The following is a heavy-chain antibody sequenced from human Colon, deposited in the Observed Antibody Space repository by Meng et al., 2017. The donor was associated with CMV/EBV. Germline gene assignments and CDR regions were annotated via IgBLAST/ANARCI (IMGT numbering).Heavy chain of an antibody. V-gene: IGHV4-39*07. CDR3: VMEVGMTTATTDRYDD. CDR2: LHYTGDT. CDR1: SISGSPYY. J-gene: IGHJ4*02. D-gene: IGHD4-17*01. Sequence: SISGSPYYWGWIRQSSGKGLEWIASLHYTGDTHYNPSLRSRVTILLDTSKNQFSLRLNSVTAADTAVYYCVMEVGMTTATTDRYDDWGQGTLVTVSS.